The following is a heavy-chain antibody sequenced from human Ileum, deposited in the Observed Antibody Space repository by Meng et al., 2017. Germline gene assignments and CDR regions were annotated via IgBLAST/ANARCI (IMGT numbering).Heavy chain of an antibody. CDR3: ARGGGRDTGY. J-gene: IGHJ4*01. CDR1: GFTFSTYW. V-gene: IGHV3-7*01. D-gene: IGHD1-1*01. Sequence: GGSLRLSCAASGFTFSTYWMTWFRQAPGKGLEWVATISDDGNAKYYVDSVKGRFTISRDNDKNSLYLQMNSLGDENTALYYSARGGGRDTGYWGQGTLVTVSS. CDR2: ISDDGNAK.